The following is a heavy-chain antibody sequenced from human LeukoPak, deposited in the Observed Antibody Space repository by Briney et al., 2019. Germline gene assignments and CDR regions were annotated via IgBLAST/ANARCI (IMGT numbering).Heavy chain of an antibody. J-gene: IGHJ4*02. CDR2: ISSSGTTI. CDR3: ARGYSSSSWSLFDY. Sequence: PGGSLRLSCAASGLIFSNYKMNWVRQTPGKGLEWVSHISSSGTTIYYADSVKGRFTISRDNAKTSLFLQMTSLRAEDTAVYYCARGYSSSSWSLFDYWGQGTLVTVSS. V-gene: IGHV3-48*03. CDR1: GLIFSNYK. D-gene: IGHD6-6*01.